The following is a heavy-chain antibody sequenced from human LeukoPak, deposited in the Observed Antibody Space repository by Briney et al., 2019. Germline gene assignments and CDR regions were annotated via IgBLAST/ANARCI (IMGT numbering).Heavy chain of an antibody. CDR2: MNPNSGNT. Sequence: ASVKVSCKASGYTFTSYDINWVRQATGQGLEWMGWMNPNSGNTGYAQKFQGRVTMTRDMSTSTVYMELSSLRSEDTAVYYCARDYLRDSSGYYYWEFDYWGQGTLVTVSS. D-gene: IGHD3-22*01. CDR3: ARDYLRDSSGYYYWEFDY. CDR1: GYTFTSYD. V-gene: IGHV1-8*01. J-gene: IGHJ4*01.